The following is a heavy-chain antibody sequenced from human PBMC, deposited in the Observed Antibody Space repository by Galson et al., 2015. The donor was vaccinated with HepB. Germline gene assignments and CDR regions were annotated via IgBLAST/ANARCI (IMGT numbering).Heavy chain of an antibody. CDR2: IRSKTDGGTT. Sequence: SLRLSCAASGFTFGNVWMNWFRQAPGKGLEWVGRIRSKTDGGTTDYAAPVEGRFVISRDDSKSILYLQMNSLKPEDTAVYYCATPRITAAGQTDYWGQGTLVTVSS. J-gene: IGHJ4*02. V-gene: IGHV3-15*01. CDR1: GFTFGNVW. D-gene: IGHD6-13*01. CDR3: ATPRITAAGQTDY.